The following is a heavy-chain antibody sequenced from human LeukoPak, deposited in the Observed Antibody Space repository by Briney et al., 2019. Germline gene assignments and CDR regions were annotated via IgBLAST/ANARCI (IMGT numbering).Heavy chain of an antibody. CDR1: GGSFSGYY. J-gene: IGHJ6*02. V-gene: IGHV4-34*01. Sequence: SETLSLTCAVYGGSFSGYYWSWIRQPPGKGLEWIGEINHSGSTNYNPSLKSRVTISVDTSKNQFSLKLSSVTAADTAVYYCARVTRITIFGVVTRHYGMDVWGQGTTVTVSS. CDR3: ARVTRITIFGVVTRHYGMDV. CDR2: INHSGST. D-gene: IGHD3-3*01.